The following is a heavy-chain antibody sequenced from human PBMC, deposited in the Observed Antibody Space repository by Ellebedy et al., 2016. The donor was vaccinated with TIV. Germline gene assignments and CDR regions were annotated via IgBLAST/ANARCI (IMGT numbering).Heavy chain of an antibody. D-gene: IGHD3-16*01. J-gene: IGHJ6*03. CDR2: INEDGSQK. CDR3: ARDPPALYTTSRDSMDV. CDR1: GFVIRNYW. Sequence: GGSLRLSXAVSGFVIRNYWMDWVRQAPGKVLEWVANINEDGSQKNYVESVKGRFTISRDNAKNSLYLQMNSLRAEDTAVYYCARDPPALYTTSRDSMDVWGKGTTVTVSS. V-gene: IGHV3-7*04.